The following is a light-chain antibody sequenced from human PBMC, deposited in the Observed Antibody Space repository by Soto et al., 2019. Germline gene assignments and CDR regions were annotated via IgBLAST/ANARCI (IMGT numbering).Light chain of an antibody. CDR1: SSDIGAGSD. CDR3: QSYYSSLTGSRV. Sequence: QSVLTQPPSVSGAPGQRVTISCTGGSSDIGAGSDVHWYQQLPGTAPKLLIYANNNRPSGVPDRFSASKSGTSASLAITGLQAEDEADYYCQSYYSSLTGSRVFGTGTKLTVL. J-gene: IGLJ1*01. V-gene: IGLV1-40*01. CDR2: ANN.